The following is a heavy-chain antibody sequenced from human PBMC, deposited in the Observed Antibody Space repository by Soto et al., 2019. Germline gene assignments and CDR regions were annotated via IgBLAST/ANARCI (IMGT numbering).Heavy chain of an antibody. D-gene: IGHD3-10*01. Sequence: SETLSLTCTVSGGSISSYYWSWIRQPAGKGLEWIGRFYTSGSTNYNPSLKSRVTMSVDTSKNQFSLNLSSVTAADTAVYYCARDRVTLDNDAFDIWGQGTMVTVS. CDR1: GGSISSYY. CDR3: ARDRVTLDNDAFDI. J-gene: IGHJ3*02. V-gene: IGHV4-4*07. CDR2: FYTSGST.